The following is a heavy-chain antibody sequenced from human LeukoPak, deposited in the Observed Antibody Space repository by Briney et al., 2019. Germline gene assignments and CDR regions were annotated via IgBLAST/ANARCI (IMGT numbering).Heavy chain of an antibody. V-gene: IGHV4-34*01. D-gene: IGHD2-2*01. J-gene: IGHJ4*02. CDR1: GGSFSGYY. CDR2: INHSGST. CDR3: ASIRDCSSTSCPSRSSDY. Sequence: SETLSLTCAVYGGSFSGYYWSWIRRPPGKGLGWIGEINHSGSTNYNPSLKSRVTISVDTSKNQFSLKLSSVTAADTAVYYCASIRDCSSTSCPSRSSDYWGQGTLVTVSS.